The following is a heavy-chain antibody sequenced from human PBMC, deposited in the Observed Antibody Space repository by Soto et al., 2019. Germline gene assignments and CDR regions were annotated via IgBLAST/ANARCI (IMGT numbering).Heavy chain of an antibody. CDR2: IFSSGSPP. D-gene: IGHD2-2*01. Sequence: QVQLQESGPRLVKPSETLSLTCTVSGGSINNYYWSWIRQSPGKGLEWIGYIFSSGSPPTYNPSLEGRVNFSVDTSKNHFSLKLSSVTAADTAVYYCARGNADGRDWGRGTLVTVSA. CDR3: ARGNADGRD. J-gene: IGHJ4*02. CDR1: GGSINNYY. V-gene: IGHV4-59*01.